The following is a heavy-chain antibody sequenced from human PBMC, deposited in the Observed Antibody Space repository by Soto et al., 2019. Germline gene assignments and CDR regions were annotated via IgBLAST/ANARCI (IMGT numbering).Heavy chain of an antibody. J-gene: IGHJ5*02. CDR1: GFTFSNYR. V-gene: IGHV3-21*01. CDR3: ASDPPDYYGSGDYKA. D-gene: IGHD3-10*01. CDR2: ISGTGNYT. Sequence: EVQLVESGGGLVKPGGSLRLSCAASGFTFSNYRMNWVRQAPGKGLEWVSSISGTGNYTHYADSVKGRFTISRDNAKNSLYLQMNSLRAEDTAVYFCASDPPDYYGSGDYKAWGLGALVTVSS.